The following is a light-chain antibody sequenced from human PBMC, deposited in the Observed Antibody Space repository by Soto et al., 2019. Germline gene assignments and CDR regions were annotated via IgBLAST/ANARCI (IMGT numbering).Light chain of an antibody. V-gene: IGKV4-1*01. CDR1: QSVLYSSNNKNY. Sequence: DIVMTQSPDSLAVSLGERATINCKSSQSVLYSSNNKNYLAWYQQKPGQPPKLLIYWASTRESGVPDRFSGSGSGTXFXLTISSLQAEDVAVYYCQQYYSTPYTFGQGTKLEIK. J-gene: IGKJ2*01. CDR2: WAS. CDR3: QQYYSTPYT.